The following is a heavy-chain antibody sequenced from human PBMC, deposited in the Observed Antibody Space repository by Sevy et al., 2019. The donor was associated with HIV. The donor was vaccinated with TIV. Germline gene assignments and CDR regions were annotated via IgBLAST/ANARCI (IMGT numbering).Heavy chain of an antibody. J-gene: IGHJ4*02. Sequence: GGSLRLSCAASGFTFSSYAMHWVRQAPGKGLEWVAVISYDGSNKYYADSLKGRFTISRDNAKNSLYLHMNSLRAEDTAVYYCARGDYYGSLYYFDYWGPGTLVTVSS. V-gene: IGHV3-30-3*01. CDR2: ISYDGSNK. D-gene: IGHD3-10*01. CDR3: ARGDYYGSLYYFDY. CDR1: GFTFSSYA.